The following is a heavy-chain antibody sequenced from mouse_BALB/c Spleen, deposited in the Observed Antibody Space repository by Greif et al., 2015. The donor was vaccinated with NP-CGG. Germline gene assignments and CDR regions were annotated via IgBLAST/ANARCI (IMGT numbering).Heavy chain of an antibody. V-gene: IGHV5-12-2*01. D-gene: IGHD2-3*01. CDR2: ISNGGGST. CDR1: GFTFSSYT. CDR3: ARHSWLLRDYYAMDY. Sequence: EVKLVESGGGLVQPGGSLKLSCAASGFTFSSYTMSWVRQTPEKRLEWVAYISNGGGSTYYPDTVKGRFTISRDNAKNTLYLQMSSLKSEDTAMYYCARHSWLLRDYYAMDYWGQGTSVTVSS. J-gene: IGHJ4*01.